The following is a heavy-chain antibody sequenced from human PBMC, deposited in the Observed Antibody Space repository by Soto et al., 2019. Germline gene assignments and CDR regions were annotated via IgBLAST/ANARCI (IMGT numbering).Heavy chain of an antibody. CDR1: GYTFTSHD. CDR3: ARVSSIAARRSFDS. Sequence: QVQLVQSGTEVKTPGASVKVSCKASGYTFTSHDINWVRQATGQGLEWMGWLNPYNGTTAYAQTFQGRVTMTWNATTGTVYLELSSLRSEDTAMYYCARVSSIAARRSFDSWGQGTLVTVSS. CDR2: LNPYNGTT. J-gene: IGHJ4*02. V-gene: IGHV1-8*01. D-gene: IGHD6-6*01.